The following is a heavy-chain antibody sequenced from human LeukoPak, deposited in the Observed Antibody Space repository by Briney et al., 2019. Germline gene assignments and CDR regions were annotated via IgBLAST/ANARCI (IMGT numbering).Heavy chain of an antibody. CDR3: ATRGGYSSGWAY. Sequence: ASVKVSCKASGYTFTSYGISWVRQAPGQGLEWMGWISAYNGNTSYAQKFQGRVTMTRDTSTSAVYMELSSLRSEDTAVYYCATRGGYSSGWAYWGQGTLVTVSS. D-gene: IGHD6-19*01. V-gene: IGHV1-18*01. J-gene: IGHJ4*02. CDR2: ISAYNGNT. CDR1: GYTFTSYG.